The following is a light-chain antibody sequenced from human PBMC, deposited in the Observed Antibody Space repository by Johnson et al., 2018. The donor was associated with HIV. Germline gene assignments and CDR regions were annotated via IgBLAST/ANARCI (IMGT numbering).Light chain of an antibody. CDR1: TYNIGNNY. J-gene: IGLJ1*01. V-gene: IGLV1-51*02. Sequence: QSVLTQPPSVSAAPGQKVTISCSGSTYNIGNNYVSWYQQLPGTAPKLLIYENNKRPSGIPDRFSGSKSGTSATRGITGLQTGDEADYYCGTWDSSLSVYVFGTGTKVTVL. CDR2: ENN. CDR3: GTWDSSLSVYV.